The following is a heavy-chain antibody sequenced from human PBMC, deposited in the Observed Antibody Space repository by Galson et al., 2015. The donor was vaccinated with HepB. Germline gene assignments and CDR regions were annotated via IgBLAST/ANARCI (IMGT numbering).Heavy chain of an antibody. Sequence: SVKVSCKASGYSFSNYGLSWIRQAPGRGLEWLGWISGYDGSTNYAPRFQGRVSMTADASTGTAYLELRNLRSDDTAVYYCARDSRLELRLNNYLSYRMDVWGQGGAVIVSS. V-gene: IGHV1-18*01. D-gene: IGHD1-1*01. CDR3: ARDSRLELRLNNYLSYRMDV. J-gene: IGHJ6*02. CDR2: ISGYDGST. CDR1: GYSFSNYG.